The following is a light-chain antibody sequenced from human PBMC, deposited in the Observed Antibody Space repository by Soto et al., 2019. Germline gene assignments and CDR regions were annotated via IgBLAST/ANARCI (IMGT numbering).Light chain of an antibody. V-gene: IGLV1-44*01. J-gene: IGLJ3*02. CDR3: AAWDNSLKGWV. Sequence: LTQPPSASGTPGQRVTMSCSGGNSNIGSHTVNWYQHLPGTAPTLLIHNDNRRPSGVPDRVSGSKSGTSASLAISGLQSEDEAIYYCAAWDNSLKGWVFGGGTQLTVL. CDR2: NDN. CDR1: NSNIGSHT.